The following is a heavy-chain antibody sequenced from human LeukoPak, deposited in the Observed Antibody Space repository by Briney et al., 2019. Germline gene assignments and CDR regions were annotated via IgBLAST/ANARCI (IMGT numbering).Heavy chain of an antibody. Sequence: SETLSLTCTVSGGSVNSGTHYWSWIRQPPGKGLEWIGNIYYSGSAYYNPSLKSRVTMSVDTSKNQFSLKLTSVTAADTAVYYCARGGWYEDYWGQGTLVTVSS. J-gene: IGHJ4*02. CDR2: IYYSGSA. CDR1: GGSVNSGTHY. V-gene: IGHV4-39*07. CDR3: ARGGWYEDY. D-gene: IGHD6-19*01.